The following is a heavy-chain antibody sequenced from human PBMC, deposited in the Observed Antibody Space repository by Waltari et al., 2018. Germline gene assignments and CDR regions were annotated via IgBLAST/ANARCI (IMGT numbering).Heavy chain of an antibody. CDR2: INHSGST. V-gene: IGHV4-34*01. D-gene: IGHD3-3*01. Sequence: QEQLQESGPGLVKPSETLSLTCTVSGGSISGYYWSWIRQPPGKGLEWIGEINHSGSTNYNPSLKSRVTISVDTSKNQFSLKLSSVTAADTAVYYCARSRVGVVRGYFDYWGQGTLVTVSS. CDR1: GGSISGYY. J-gene: IGHJ4*02. CDR3: ARSRVGVVRGYFDY.